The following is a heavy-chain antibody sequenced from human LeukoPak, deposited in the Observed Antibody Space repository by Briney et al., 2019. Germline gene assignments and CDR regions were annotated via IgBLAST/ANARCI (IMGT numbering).Heavy chain of an antibody. CDR2: ISSSSSYI. Sequence: GGSLRLSCAASGFTFSSYSMNWVRQAPGKGLEWVSSISSSSSYIYYADSVKGRFTISRDNAKNSLYLQMNSLRAEDTAVYYCARDFRAMINYFDYWGQGTLVTVSS. J-gene: IGHJ4*02. CDR3: ARDFRAMINYFDY. CDR1: GFTFSSYS. V-gene: IGHV3-21*01. D-gene: IGHD5-18*01.